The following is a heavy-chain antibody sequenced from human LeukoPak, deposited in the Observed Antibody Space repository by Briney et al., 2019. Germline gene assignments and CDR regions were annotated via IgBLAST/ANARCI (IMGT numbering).Heavy chain of an antibody. CDR2: IKQDGSEK. V-gene: IGHV3-7*01. J-gene: IGHJ4*02. CDR1: GFTFSSYW. Sequence: GGSLRLSCAASGFTFSSYWMSWVRQAPGRGLEWVANIKQDGSEKYYVDSVKGRFTISRDNAKNSLYLQMNSLRAEDTAVYYCAGDDLYSSGWYSDFYFDYWGQGTLVTVSS. D-gene: IGHD6-19*01. CDR3: AGDDLYSSGWYSDFYFDY.